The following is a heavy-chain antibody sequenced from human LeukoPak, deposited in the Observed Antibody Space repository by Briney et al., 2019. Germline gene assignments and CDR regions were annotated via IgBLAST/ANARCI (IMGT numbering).Heavy chain of an antibody. J-gene: IGHJ4*02. CDR3: ARVFYGPNYFGY. Sequence: SETLSLTCTVSGGSISSGGYYWSWIRHPPGKALEWIGYMYHSGSTYYNPSLKSRLTMSVDTSKNQFSLKLTSVTAADTAVYYCARVFYGPNYFGYWGQGTLVTVSS. CDR1: GGSISSGGYY. CDR2: MYHSGST. V-gene: IGHV4-30-2*01. D-gene: IGHD4/OR15-4a*01.